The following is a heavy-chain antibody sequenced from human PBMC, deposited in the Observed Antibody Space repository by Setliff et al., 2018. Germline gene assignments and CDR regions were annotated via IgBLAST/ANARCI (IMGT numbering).Heavy chain of an antibody. D-gene: IGHD3-16*01. CDR3: ARDPIGPFLSYMDD. J-gene: IGHJ6*03. CDR1: GFTFSNHG. V-gene: IGHV3-48*03. Sequence: GGSLRLSCAVSGFTFSNHGMNWVRQAPGKGLEWVSYINAWGTTKYYADSVKGRFTISRDNAKNSLYLQMNSLRAEDTAVYYCARDPIGPFLSYMDDWGKGTTVTVS. CDR2: INAWGTTK.